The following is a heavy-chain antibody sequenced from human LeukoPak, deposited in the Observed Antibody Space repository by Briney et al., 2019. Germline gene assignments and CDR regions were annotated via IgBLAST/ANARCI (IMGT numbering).Heavy chain of an antibody. D-gene: IGHD3-16*01. CDR3: TSTLGY. V-gene: IGHV3-15*01. Sequence: GGSLRLSCTASGFTFRNVWMTWVRQAPGKGLEWVGRIQTITDGGTTDYAAPVRGRFTISRDDSKNTLYLQMNSLKTGDTAVYYCTSTLGYWGQGTLVIVSS. CDR1: GFTFRNVW. CDR2: IQTITDGGTT. J-gene: IGHJ4*02.